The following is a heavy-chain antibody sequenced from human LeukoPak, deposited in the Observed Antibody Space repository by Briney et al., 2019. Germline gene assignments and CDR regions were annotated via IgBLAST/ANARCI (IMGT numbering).Heavy chain of an antibody. CDR2: ISSSSSYI. V-gene: IGHV3-21*04. CDR3: AREVGQVAGTPAFVWDY. J-gene: IGHJ4*02. Sequence: GGSLRLSCAASGFTFSSYSMNWARQAPGKGLEWVSSISSSSSYIYYADSVKGRFTISRDNAKNSLYLQMNSLRAEDTAVYYCAREVGQVAGTPAFVWDYWGQGTLVTVSS. D-gene: IGHD6-19*01. CDR1: GFTFSSYS.